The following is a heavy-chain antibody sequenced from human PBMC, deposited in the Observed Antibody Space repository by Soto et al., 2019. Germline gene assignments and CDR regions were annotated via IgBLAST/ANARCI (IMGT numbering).Heavy chain of an antibody. CDR3: ARDNDFWSGSYGMDV. J-gene: IGHJ6*02. CDR2: IYYIGST. D-gene: IGHD3-3*01. CDR1: GGSISSGGYY. V-gene: IGHV4-31*03. Sequence: SETLSLTCTVSGGSISSGGYYWSWIRQHPGKGLEWIGYIYYIGSTYYNPSLKSRVTISVDTSKNQFSLKLSSVTAADTAVYYCARDNDFWSGSYGMDVWGQGTTVTVSS.